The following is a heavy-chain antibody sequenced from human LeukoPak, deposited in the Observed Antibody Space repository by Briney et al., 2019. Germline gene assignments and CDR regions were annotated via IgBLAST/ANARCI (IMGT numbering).Heavy chain of an antibody. D-gene: IGHD3-22*01. J-gene: IGHJ4*02. CDR2: ISSSGSTI. Sequence: GGSLRLSCAASGFTLSSYEMNWVRQAPGKGLEWVSYISSSGSTIYYADSVKGRFTISRDNAKNSLYLQMNSLRAEDTTVYYCAREENYYDGSGYSHTYFDSWGQGTLVTVSS. CDR1: GFTLSSYE. CDR3: AREENYYDGSGYSHTYFDS. V-gene: IGHV3-48*03.